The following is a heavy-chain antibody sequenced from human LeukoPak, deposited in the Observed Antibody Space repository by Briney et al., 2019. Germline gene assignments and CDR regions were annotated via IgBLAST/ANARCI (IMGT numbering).Heavy chain of an antibody. Sequence: SETLSLTCAVSGGSISSSYWSWIRQPPGKGLEWIGYIYYSGSTIYNPSLKSRGTISVDTSKNHFSLKLSSVTAADTAVYYCARGGYSYYYFDYWGQGTLVTVSS. CDR2: IYYSGST. CDR1: GGSISSSY. CDR3: ARGGYSYYYFDY. J-gene: IGHJ4*02. V-gene: IGHV4-59*01. D-gene: IGHD5-18*01.